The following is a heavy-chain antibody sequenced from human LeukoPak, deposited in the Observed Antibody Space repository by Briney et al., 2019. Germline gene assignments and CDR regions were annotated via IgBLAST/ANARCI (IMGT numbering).Heavy chain of an antibody. V-gene: IGHV3-66*02. J-gene: IGHJ4*02. CDR1: GFTVSGNY. Sequence: GGSLRLSCAASGFTVSGNYMSWVRQAPGKGLEWVSVINSGGSTYYADSVKGRFTISRDNSKNTLYLQMNSLRAEDTAVYYCARAVGGSARYFDYWGQGTLVTVSS. CDR2: INSGGST. D-gene: IGHD3-16*01. CDR3: ARAVGGSARYFDY.